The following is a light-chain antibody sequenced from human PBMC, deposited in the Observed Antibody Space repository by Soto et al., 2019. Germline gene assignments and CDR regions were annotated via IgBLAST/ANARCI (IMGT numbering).Light chain of an antibody. J-gene: IGLJ2*01. V-gene: IGLV1-51*01. CDR1: SSNVGNNY. CDR3: GTWDSSLSAVV. Sequence: QSVLTQPPSVSAAPGQKVTISCSGSSSNVGNNYVSWYKQLPGTAPKLLIYDNNKGPSGIPDRFSGSKAGTSDTLGITGLQTVDEADYYCGTWDSSLSAVVFGGGTKLTVL. CDR2: DNN.